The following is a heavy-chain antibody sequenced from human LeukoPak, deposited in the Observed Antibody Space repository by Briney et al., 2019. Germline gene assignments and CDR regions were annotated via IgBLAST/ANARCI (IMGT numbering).Heavy chain of an antibody. CDR3: ARVDLVQQWLVPSGDY. V-gene: IGHV1-46*01. D-gene: IGHD6-19*01. CDR2: INPSGGSA. J-gene: IGHJ4*02. CDR1: GDTFTSYY. Sequence: ASVKVSCKASGDTFTSYYIHWVRQAPGQGLEWMGIINPSGGSASYAQMFQGRLTVTRDTSTSTVYMELSSLRSEDTAVYYCARVDLVQQWLVPSGDYWGQGTLVTVSS.